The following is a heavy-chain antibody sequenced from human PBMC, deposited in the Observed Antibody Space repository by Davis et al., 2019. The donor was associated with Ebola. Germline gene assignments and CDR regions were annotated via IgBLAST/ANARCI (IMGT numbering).Heavy chain of an antibody. CDR1: GFTFSNYW. Sequence: GGSLRLSCAASGFTFSNYWMHWVRQAAGKGLEWVSAIGTAGDTYYADSVRHRFTISRENVKNFLYLQMNGVTAGDTAVYYCARGVGPGDLPGVPYNWFDPWGQGTLVTVSS. CDR2: IGTAGDT. J-gene: IGHJ5*02. CDR3: ARGVGPGDLPGVPYNWFDP. V-gene: IGHV3-13*01. D-gene: IGHD3-10*01.